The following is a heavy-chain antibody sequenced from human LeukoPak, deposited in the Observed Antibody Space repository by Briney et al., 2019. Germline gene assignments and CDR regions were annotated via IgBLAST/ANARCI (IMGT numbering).Heavy chain of an antibody. CDR2: ISGSGGST. V-gene: IGHV3-23*01. CDR1: GFTLDDYD. CDR3: AKEDY. Sequence: TGGSLTLSCAASGFTLDDYDVHWVRHAPGKGLEGVSAISGSGGSTYYADSERRRFNISRGNSKHTPYLQMNSPRAEDTALCFCAKEDYWGQESLLTVSS. J-gene: IGHJ4*02.